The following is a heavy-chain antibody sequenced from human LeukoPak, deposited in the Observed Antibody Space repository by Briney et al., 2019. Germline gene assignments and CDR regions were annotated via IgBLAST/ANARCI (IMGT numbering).Heavy chain of an antibody. CDR3: ARGEYHQDGIGYNRFDN. CDR2: ISAASRGL. V-gene: IGHV3-48*01. J-gene: IGHJ4*02. D-gene: IGHD5-24*01. CDR1: GFTFSTYS. Sequence: PGGALRLSCAASGFTFSTYSMSWVRQAPGKGLEWISHISAASRGLYYADTVKGRFTISRDNAENSVFLQMRSLRPEDTAGYYCARGEYHQDGIGYNRFDNWGQGALVTVSS.